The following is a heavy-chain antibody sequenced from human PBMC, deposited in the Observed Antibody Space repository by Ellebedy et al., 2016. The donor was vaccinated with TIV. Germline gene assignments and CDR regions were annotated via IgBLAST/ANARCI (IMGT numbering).Heavy chain of an antibody. Sequence: SETLSLXXTVSGGSINSGNYYWSWIRQVPGKGLEWIGYSYYSGNTYYNPSLNSRVTISVDTSKNQFSLSLTSVTAADTAIYYCARASTYHCSSTTCYLDAFDIWGQGTMVTVSS. CDR3: ARASTYHCSSTTCYLDAFDI. J-gene: IGHJ3*02. CDR2: SYYSGNT. V-gene: IGHV4-31*03. D-gene: IGHD2-2*01. CDR1: GGSINSGNYY.